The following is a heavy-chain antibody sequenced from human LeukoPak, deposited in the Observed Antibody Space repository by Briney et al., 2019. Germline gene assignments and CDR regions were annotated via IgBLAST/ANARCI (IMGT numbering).Heavy chain of an antibody. CDR3: ANGMVTGTTAGFDY. J-gene: IGHJ4*02. CDR2: ISGSGGST. Sequence: GGSLRLSCAASGFTFSSYAMSWVRQAPGKGLGWGLAISGSGGSTYYADSVKGRFTISRDNSKNTLYLQMNSLRAEDTAVYYCANGMVTGTTAGFDYWGQGTLVTVSS. CDR1: GFTFSSYA. V-gene: IGHV3-23*01. D-gene: IGHD1-7*01.